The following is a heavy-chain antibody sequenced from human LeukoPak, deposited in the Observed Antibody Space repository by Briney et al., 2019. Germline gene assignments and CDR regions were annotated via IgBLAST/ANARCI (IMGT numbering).Heavy chain of an antibody. D-gene: IGHD2-15*01. CDR1: GITFSSYS. Sequence: GGSLRLSCAASGITFSSYSMNWVRQAPGKGLEWVSSISSGSSYIYYADSVKGRFIISRDNAKNSMSLQTNSLRAEDTAVYYCASPEGYCSGGSCYSPFDYWGQGTLVTVSS. CDR3: ASPEGYCSGGSCYSPFDY. CDR2: ISSGSSYI. V-gene: IGHV3-21*01. J-gene: IGHJ4*02.